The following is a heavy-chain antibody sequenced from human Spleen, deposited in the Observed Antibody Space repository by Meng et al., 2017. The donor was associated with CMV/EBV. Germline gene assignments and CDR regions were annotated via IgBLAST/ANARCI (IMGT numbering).Heavy chain of an antibody. Sequence: ASVKVSCKASGYTFTAHYFHWVRQAPGQGLEWMGWINPNSGGTNYAPRFQGRVTMTSDTPITTAYLELSRLSSDDTAVYYCARDGSPHGMDVWGQGTTVTVSS. CDR3: ARDGSPHGMDV. CDR1: GYTFTAHY. D-gene: IGHD1-26*01. CDR2: INPNSGGT. V-gene: IGHV1-2*02. J-gene: IGHJ6*02.